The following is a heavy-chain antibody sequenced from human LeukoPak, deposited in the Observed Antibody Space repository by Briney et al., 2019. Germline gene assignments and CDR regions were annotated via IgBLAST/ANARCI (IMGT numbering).Heavy chain of an antibody. CDR3: ARLPQSFVGASPFDF. CDR2: ISGSSSFI. CDR1: GGSISSSSYF. J-gene: IGHJ4*02. V-gene: IGHV3-21*01. D-gene: IGHD3-16*01. Sequence: ETLSLTCTVSGGSISSSSYFWGWIRQPPGKGLEWVSSISGSSSFIYYTYSVQGRFTVSRDNAENSLFLQMDSLKAEDTAVYYCARLPQSFVGASPFDFWGQGTLVTVSS.